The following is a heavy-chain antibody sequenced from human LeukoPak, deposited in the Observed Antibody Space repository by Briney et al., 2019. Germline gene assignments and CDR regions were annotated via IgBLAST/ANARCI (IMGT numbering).Heavy chain of an antibody. J-gene: IGHJ6*02. CDR2: IWYDGNNK. V-gene: IGHV3-33*01. CDR1: GFTFSSYG. D-gene: IGHD3-3*01. Sequence: PGGSLRLSCAASGFTFSSYGMHWVRQAPGKGLEWVAVIWYDGNNKYYADSVKGRFTISRDNSKNTLYLQMNSLRAQDTAVYFCARGTNYDFWSGYKIPMDVWGQGTTVTVSS. CDR3: ARGTNYDFWSGYKIPMDV.